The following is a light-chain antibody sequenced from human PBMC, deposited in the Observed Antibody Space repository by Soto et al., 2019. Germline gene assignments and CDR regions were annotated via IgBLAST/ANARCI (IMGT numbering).Light chain of an antibody. CDR3: QQYYSYPLT. Sequence: AIRMTQSPSSFSASTGDRVTITCRASQGISRYLAWYPQKPGKAPKLLIYAASTLQSGVPSRSSGSGSGTDFTLTISCLQAEEFATFYCQQYYSYPLTFGQGTRLEIK. V-gene: IGKV1-8*01. CDR2: AAS. J-gene: IGKJ5*01. CDR1: QGISRY.